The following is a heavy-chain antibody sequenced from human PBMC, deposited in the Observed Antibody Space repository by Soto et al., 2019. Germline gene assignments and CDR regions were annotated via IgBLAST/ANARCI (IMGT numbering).Heavy chain of an antibody. CDR2: ISYDGSNK. CDR3: ARVRSLIAAAGTFYYYYGMDV. V-gene: IGHV3-30-3*01. CDR1: GFTFSSYA. J-gene: IGHJ6*02. D-gene: IGHD6-13*01. Sequence: GGSLRLSCAASGFTFSSYAMHWVRQAPGKGLEWVAVISYDGSNKYYADSVKGRFTISRDNSKNTLYLQMNSLRAEDTAVYYCARVRSLIAAAGTFYYYYGMDVWGQGTTVTVSS.